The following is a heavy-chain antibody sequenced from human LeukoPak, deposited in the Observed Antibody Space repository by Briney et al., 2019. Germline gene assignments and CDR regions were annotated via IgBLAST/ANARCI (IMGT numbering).Heavy chain of an antibody. CDR3: ARPNYYDSRAHYYYGMDV. D-gene: IGHD3-22*01. J-gene: IGHJ6*02. V-gene: IGHV3-33*08. Sequence: GGSLRLSCAASGFTFTNAWMHWVRQAPGKGLEWVAVIWYDGSNKYYADSVKGRFTISRDNSKNTLYLQMNSLRAEDTAVYYCARPNYYDSRAHYYYGMDVWGQGTTVTVSS. CDR1: GFTFTNAW. CDR2: IWYDGSNK.